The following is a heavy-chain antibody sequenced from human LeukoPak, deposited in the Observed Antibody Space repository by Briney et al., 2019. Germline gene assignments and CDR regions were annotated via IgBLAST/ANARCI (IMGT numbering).Heavy chain of an antibody. CDR2: IKPDGSEK. J-gene: IGHJ4*02. D-gene: IGHD3-3*01. Sequence: GGSLRLSCEASGFTFTSYWMSWVRQAPGKGLEWVANIKPDGSEKYYVDSVTGRFTISRENAKNSLYLQMNSLRAEDTAVYYCARDRSRSVYWGKGTLVTVSS. CDR3: ARDRSRSVY. V-gene: IGHV3-7*01. CDR1: GFTFTSYW.